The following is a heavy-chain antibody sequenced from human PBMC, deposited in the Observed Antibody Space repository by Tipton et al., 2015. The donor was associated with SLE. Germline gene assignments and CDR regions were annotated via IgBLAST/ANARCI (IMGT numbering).Heavy chain of an antibody. V-gene: IGHV3-74*01. J-gene: IGHJ4*02. CDR1: GFTFSSYW. Sequence: SLRLSCAASGFTFSSYWMHWVRQAPGKGLVWVSRINSDGSSTSYADSVKGRFTISRDNAKNTLYLQMNSLRAEDTAIYYCVRDAYGDSTVLLDSWGQGTLVTVSS. D-gene: IGHD4-17*01. CDR3: VRDAYGDSTVLLDS. CDR2: INSDGSST.